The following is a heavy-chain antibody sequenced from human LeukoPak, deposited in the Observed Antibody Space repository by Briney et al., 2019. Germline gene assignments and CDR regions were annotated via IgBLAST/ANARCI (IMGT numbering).Heavy chain of an antibody. Sequence: ASVKVSCKASGYTFTSYDINWVRQATGQGLEWMGWMNPNSGNTGYAQKFQGRVTMTRNTSISTAYMELSSLRSEDTAVYYCARVGEYYDFWSGYYRTNYYYYYMDVWGKGTTDTVSS. CDR3: ARVGEYYDFWSGYYRTNYYYYYMDV. V-gene: IGHV1-8*01. CDR1: GYTFTSYD. J-gene: IGHJ6*03. D-gene: IGHD3-3*01. CDR2: MNPNSGNT.